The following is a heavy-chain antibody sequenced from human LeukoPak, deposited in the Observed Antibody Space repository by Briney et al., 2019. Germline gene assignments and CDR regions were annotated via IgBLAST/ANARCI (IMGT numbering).Heavy chain of an antibody. CDR3: ARDRAYSSRPYYFDY. J-gene: IGHJ4*02. V-gene: IGHV1-69*05. CDR1: GGTFSSYA. CDR2: IIPIFGTG. Sequence: SVKVSCKASGGTFSSYAISWVRQAPGQGLEWMGRIIPIFGTGNYAQKFQGRVTITTDESTSTAYMEVSSLRSEDTAVYYCARDRAYSSRPYYFDYWGQGTLVTVSS. D-gene: IGHD6-13*01.